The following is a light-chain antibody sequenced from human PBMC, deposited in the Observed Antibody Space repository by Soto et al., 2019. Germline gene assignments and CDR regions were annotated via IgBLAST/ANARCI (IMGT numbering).Light chain of an antibody. V-gene: IGKV1-39*01. CDR1: QSISSY. Sequence: DIQMTQSPSSLSASVGDRVTITCRASQSISSYLNWYQQKPGKAPKLLIYAASSLQSGVPSRFSGSGSGTDFTLTISSLQPEDFATYYCQQLNNYPSNFGGGTKVDIK. CDR2: AAS. J-gene: IGKJ4*01. CDR3: QQLNNYPSN.